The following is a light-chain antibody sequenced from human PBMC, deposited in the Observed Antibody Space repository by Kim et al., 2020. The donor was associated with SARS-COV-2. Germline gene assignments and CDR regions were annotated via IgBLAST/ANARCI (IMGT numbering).Light chain of an antibody. J-gene: IGKJ2*01. CDR1: QSLVHRDGNTY. CDR3: MQSTHWPYT. Sequence: DAVMTQSPLSLPVTXGQTASISCTSSQSLVHRDGNTYLNWFQQRPGQSPRRLIYRVSNRDSGVPDRFSGGVSGADFTLNISSVEVEDIGVYFCMQSTHWPYTFGQGTKLEI. CDR2: RVS. V-gene: IGKV2-30*02.